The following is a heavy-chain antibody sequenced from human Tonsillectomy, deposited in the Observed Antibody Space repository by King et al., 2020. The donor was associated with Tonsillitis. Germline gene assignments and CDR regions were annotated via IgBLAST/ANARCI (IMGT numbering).Heavy chain of an antibody. Sequence: QLQESGPGLVKPSETLSLTCTVSGGSISNYYWSWIRQPPGKGLEWVGYIYYSGSTNYNPPLKSRVTISVNTAKNQFSLKLSSVTAANTAVYYCAGHCRFRGFFDYWGQGTLVTVSS. V-gene: IGHV4-59*08. CDR2: IYYSGST. CDR3: AGHCRFRGFFDY. J-gene: IGHJ4*02. D-gene: IGHD3-10*01. CDR1: GGSISNYY.